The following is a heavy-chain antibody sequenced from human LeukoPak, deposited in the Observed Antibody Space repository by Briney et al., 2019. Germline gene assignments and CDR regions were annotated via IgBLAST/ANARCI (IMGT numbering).Heavy chain of an antibody. Sequence: GGSLRLSCAASGFTFSRYWMHWVRQAPGKGLVWVSGINSDVISTSYADSVKGRFTISRDNAKNTLYLQMNSLRAEVTAVYYCARESPGDYGMDVWGQGTTVTVSS. CDR2: INSDVIST. CDR3: ARESPGDYGMDV. J-gene: IGHJ6*02. CDR1: GFTFSRYW. D-gene: IGHD3-16*01. V-gene: IGHV3-74*01.